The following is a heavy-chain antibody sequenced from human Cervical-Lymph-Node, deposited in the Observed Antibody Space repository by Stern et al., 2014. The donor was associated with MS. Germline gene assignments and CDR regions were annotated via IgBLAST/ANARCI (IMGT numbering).Heavy chain of an antibody. Sequence: VQLVESGPEVKKPGASVKVSCKASGYTFTSYGIAWVRQAPGQGLEWMGWISAYNGNANDNRKLQGRVTLTTNTTTSTAYMELGSLRSDDTAIYFCARSGTRVPRGYWGQGTLITVSS. V-gene: IGHV1-18*04. J-gene: IGHJ4*02. CDR3: ARSGTRVPRGY. CDR2: ISAYNGNA. D-gene: IGHD6-25*01. CDR1: GYTFTSYG.